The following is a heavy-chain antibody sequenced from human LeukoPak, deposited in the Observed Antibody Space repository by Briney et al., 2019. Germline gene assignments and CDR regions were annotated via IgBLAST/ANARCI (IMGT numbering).Heavy chain of an antibody. V-gene: IGHV4-4*02. CDR1: GGSISSSNW. CDR2: IYHSGST. Sequence: SETLSLTCAVSGGSISSSNWWSWVRPPPGKGLEWIGEIYHSGSTNYNPSLKSRVTISVDTSKNQFSLKLSSVTAADTAVYYCARGRRGTGTTNLINWFDPWGQGTLVTVSS. CDR3: ARGRRGTGTTNLINWFDP. D-gene: IGHD1-7*01. J-gene: IGHJ5*02.